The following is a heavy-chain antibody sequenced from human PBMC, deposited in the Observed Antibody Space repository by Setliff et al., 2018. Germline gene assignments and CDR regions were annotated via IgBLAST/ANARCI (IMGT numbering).Heavy chain of an antibody. V-gene: IGHV1-69*13. D-gene: IGHD6-13*01. CDR2: IVPILNTG. J-gene: IGHJ4*02. CDR3: ATLPAAIVSSTYYFDY. Sequence: SVKVSCKASGGTFRSHEISWVRQAPGQGLEWMGGIVPILNTGNYASKFQGRVTITADESTTTAYMELSSLRSEDTAVYYCATLPAAIVSSTYYFDYWGQGTLVTVSS. CDR1: GGTFRSHE.